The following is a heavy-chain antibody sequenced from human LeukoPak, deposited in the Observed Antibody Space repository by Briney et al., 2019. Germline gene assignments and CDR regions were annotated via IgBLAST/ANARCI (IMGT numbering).Heavy chain of an antibody. CDR1: GGTFSSYA. Sequence: SVKVSCKASGGTFSSYAISWVLQAPEQGLEWMGGIIPILGTANYAQKFQGRVTITADESTSTAYMELSSLRSEDTAVYYCARDRYSELGGSYMNYWGQGTLVTVSS. CDR2: IIPILGTA. CDR3: ARDRYSELGGSYMNY. V-gene: IGHV1-69*13. J-gene: IGHJ4*02. D-gene: IGHD1-26*01.